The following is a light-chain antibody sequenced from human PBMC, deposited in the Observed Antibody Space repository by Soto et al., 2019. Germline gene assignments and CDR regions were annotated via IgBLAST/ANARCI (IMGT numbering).Light chain of an antibody. CDR3: SSYTSSSTQV. CDR1: SSDVGGCNF. Sequence: QSVLTQPASVSGSPGQSITISCTGTSSDVGGCNFVSWYQYHPGKAPKLLIYDVSNRPSGASTRFSGSKSGNTASLTISGLQAEDEADYYCSSYTSSSTQVFGTGTKVTVL. V-gene: IGLV2-14*03. CDR2: DVS. J-gene: IGLJ1*01.